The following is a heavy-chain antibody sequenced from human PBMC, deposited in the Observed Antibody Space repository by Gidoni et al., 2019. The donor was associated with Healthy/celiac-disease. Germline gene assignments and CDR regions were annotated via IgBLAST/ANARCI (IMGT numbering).Heavy chain of an antibody. D-gene: IGHD1-20*01. Sequence: QVQLVQSGAEVKKPGSSVKVSCKASGGTFSSYTISWVRQAPGQGLEWMGRIIPILGIANYAQKFQGRVTITADKSTSTAYMELSSLRSEDTAVYYCAIPPPRYNWNDGPRDWGFDIWGQGTMVTVSS. CDR2: IIPILGIA. CDR3: AIPPPRYNWNDGPRDWGFDI. V-gene: IGHV1-69*02. J-gene: IGHJ3*02. CDR1: GGTFSSYT.